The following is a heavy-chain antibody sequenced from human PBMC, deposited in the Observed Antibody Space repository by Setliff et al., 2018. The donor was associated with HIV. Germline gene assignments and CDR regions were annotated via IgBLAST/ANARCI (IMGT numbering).Heavy chain of an antibody. D-gene: IGHD5-12*01. CDR2: IIPILGIA. CDR3: ARGPLYGYDRGYFDY. Sequence: GASVKVSCKASGYTFTSYDINWVRQAPGQGLEWMGGIIPILGIANYAQKFQGRVTITADESTSTVYMEISSLTSEDTALYYCARGPLYGYDRGYFDYWGQGTLVTVPQ. CDR1: GYTFTSYD. V-gene: IGHV1-69*10. J-gene: IGHJ4*02.